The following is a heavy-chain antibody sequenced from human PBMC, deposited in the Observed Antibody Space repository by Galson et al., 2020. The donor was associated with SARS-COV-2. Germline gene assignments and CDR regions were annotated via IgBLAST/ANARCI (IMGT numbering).Heavy chain of an antibody. Sequence: GGSLRLSCEVPGFTFRFYGMHWVRQAPGKGLEWMAVISHDGSNKLYADSVKGRFTISRDNSKNTLFLQMNSLRPEDTAVYYCAKDEDIVVVPPEEGYYYGMDVWGQGTTVTVFS. CDR1: GFTFRFYG. D-gene: IGHD2-15*01. V-gene: IGHV3-30*18. CDR3: AKDEDIVVVPPEEGYYYGMDV. J-gene: IGHJ6*02. CDR2: ISHDGSNK.